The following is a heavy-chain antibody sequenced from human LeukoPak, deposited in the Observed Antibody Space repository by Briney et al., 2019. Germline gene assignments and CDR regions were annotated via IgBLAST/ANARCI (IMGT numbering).Heavy chain of an antibody. V-gene: IGHV4-59*01. CDR2: LYYSGST. CDR1: GDSISSYY. D-gene: IGHD6-13*01. J-gene: IGHJ2*01. Sequence: PSETLSLTCTVSGDSISSYYWSWMGQPPGKGVEWIGYLYYSGSTNYKHCLKSRGTISVETCKNHFSLKLSSVTSADTAVYYCARHGVAAAVDAWYFDLWGRGTLVTVSS. CDR3: ARHGVAAAVDAWYFDL.